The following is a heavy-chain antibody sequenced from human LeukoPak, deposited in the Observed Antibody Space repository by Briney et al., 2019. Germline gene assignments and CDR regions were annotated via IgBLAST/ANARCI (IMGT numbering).Heavy chain of an antibody. CDR1: GFSFSSHG. J-gene: IGHJ4*02. D-gene: IGHD1-26*01. Sequence: GGSLRLSCAATGFSFSSHGMSWVRQAPGKGLEWVSSISGSGGRTYYADSVKGRFTTSRDTAKNTLYLQMNSLRAEDTAVYYCAKEATYSGSYYHPVDYWGQGILVTVSS. V-gene: IGHV3-23*01. CDR2: ISGSGGRT. CDR3: AKEATYSGSYYHPVDY.